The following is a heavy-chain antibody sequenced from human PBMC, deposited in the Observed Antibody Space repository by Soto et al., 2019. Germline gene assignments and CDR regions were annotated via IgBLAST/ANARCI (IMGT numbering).Heavy chain of an antibody. CDR1: GFSFSNYA. V-gene: IGHV3-23*01. CDR3: AKTWVYYYGIDV. D-gene: IGHD7-27*01. CDR2: ISYSGGST. J-gene: IGHJ6*02. Sequence: GGSLRLSCAASGFSFSNYAMCWVRQAPGKGLEWVSGISYSGGSTDYADSVKGRFTISRDNSKNTLYLQMDSLRAEDTALYYCAKTWVYYYGIDVWGQGTTVTVSS.